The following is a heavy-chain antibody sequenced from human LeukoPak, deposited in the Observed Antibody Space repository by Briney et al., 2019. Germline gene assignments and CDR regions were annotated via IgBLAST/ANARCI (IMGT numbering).Heavy chain of an antibody. CDR1: GVSISNYY. J-gene: IGHJ5*02. CDR2: TYYSGNA. D-gene: IGHD1-14*01. Sequence: PSETLSLTCTGSGVSISNYYWYWMRQPPGKGLEGIGYTYYSGNANYNPSLKSRVTISVDTSKNQFSLKLTSVTAADTAVYYCAKGGPEASAGLSWFDPWGQGTLVTVSS. V-gene: IGHV4-59*01. CDR3: AKGGPEASAGLSWFDP.